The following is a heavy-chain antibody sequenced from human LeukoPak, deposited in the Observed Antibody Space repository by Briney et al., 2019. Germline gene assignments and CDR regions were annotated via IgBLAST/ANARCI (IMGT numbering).Heavy chain of an antibody. CDR3: ARGWYYDIPPL. D-gene: IGHD3-9*01. Sequence: GASVKVSCKASGGTFSSYAISWVRQAPGQGLEWMGWISAYNGNTNYAQKFQGRVTMTRNTSISTAYMELSSLRSEDTAVYYCARGWYYDIPPLWGQGTLVTVSS. CDR2: ISAYNGNT. CDR1: GGTFSSYA. V-gene: IGHV1-8*02. J-gene: IGHJ4*02.